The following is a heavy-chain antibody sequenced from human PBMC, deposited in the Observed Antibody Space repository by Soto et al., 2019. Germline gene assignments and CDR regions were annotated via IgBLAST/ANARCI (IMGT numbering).Heavy chain of an antibody. V-gene: IGHV4-59*08. CDR3: ARLYSSGWYYFDY. CDR1: GGSISSYY. Sequence: SETLSLTCTVSGGSISSYYWSWIRQPPGKGLEWIGYIYYSGSTNYNPSLKSRVTISVDTSKNQFSLKLSSVTAADTAVYYCARLYSSGWYYFDYWGQGTLVTVSS. D-gene: IGHD6-19*01. J-gene: IGHJ4*02. CDR2: IYYSGST.